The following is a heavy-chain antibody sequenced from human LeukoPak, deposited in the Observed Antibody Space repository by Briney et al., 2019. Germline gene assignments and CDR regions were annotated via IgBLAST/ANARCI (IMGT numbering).Heavy chain of an antibody. CDR1: GYTFTSYG. CDR3: ARVLGCPSSSTRFGAGTFDI. V-gene: IGHV1-18*01. CDR2: ISAYNGNT. J-gene: IGHJ3*02. D-gene: IGHD6-13*01. Sequence: ASVKVSCKASGYTFTSYGITWVRQAPGQGLEWMGWISAYNGNTDYAQKFQGRVTMTAATSTSRAYMELRSLRSDDKAVHYCARVLGCPSSSTRFGAGTFDIWGQGTMVIVSS.